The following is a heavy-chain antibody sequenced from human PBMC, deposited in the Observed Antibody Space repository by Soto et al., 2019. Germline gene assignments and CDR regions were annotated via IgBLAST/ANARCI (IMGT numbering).Heavy chain of an antibody. V-gene: IGHV4-59*01. CDR3: ARGRSYCGGDCYSDYFDY. D-gene: IGHD2-21*02. CDR1: GGFSSSYY. J-gene: IGHJ4*02. Sequence: PSETLSLTCTVSGGFSSSYYWTWIRQPPGEELEWIGFVYYGGITNYNPSLESRVTISVDTSEDQFSLKLNSVTAADTAVYYCARGRSYCGGDCYSDYFDYWGQGTPVTSPQ. CDR2: VYYGGIT.